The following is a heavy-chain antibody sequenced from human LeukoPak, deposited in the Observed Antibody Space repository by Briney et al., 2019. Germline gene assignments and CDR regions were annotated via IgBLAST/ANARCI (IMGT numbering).Heavy chain of an antibody. D-gene: IGHD3-3*01. CDR2: ISSSSYI. V-gene: IGHV3-21*01. J-gene: IGHJ4*02. CDR1: GFTFSSYS. CDR3: ARDSYYDFWSGYYPEYYFDY. Sequence: GSLRLSCAASGFTFSSYSMNWVRQAPGKGLEWVSSISSSSYIYYADSVKGRFTISRDNAKNSLYLQMNSLRAEDTAVYYCARDSYYDFWSGYYPEYYFDYWGQGTLVTVSS.